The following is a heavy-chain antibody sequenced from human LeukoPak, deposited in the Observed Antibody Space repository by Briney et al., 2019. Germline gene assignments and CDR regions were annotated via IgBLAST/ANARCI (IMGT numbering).Heavy chain of an antibody. Sequence: PSETLSLTCTVSGGSISSSSYYWGWIRQPPGKGLEWIGSIYYSGSTYYNPSLKSRVTISVDTSKNQFSLKLSSVTAADTAVYYCASNLSPMGYDYTNSNWFDPWGQGTLVTVSS. V-gene: IGHV4-39*01. CDR2: IYYSGST. CDR3: ASNLSPMGYDYTNSNWFDP. J-gene: IGHJ5*02. D-gene: IGHD4-11*01. CDR1: GGSISSSSYY.